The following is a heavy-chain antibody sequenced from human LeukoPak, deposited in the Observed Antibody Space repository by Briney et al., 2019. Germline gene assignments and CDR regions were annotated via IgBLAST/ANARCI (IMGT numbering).Heavy chain of an antibody. CDR3: ARESHETREDY. Sequence: ASVKVSCKASGYTFTSYGISWVRQAPGQGLEWMGWISANNGDTDYPPKLQDRVTMTTDTYTSTAYMELRSLRSDDTAMYYCARESHETREDYWGQGTLVAVSS. CDR2: ISANNGDT. J-gene: IGHJ4*02. D-gene: IGHD1-1*01. V-gene: IGHV1-18*01. CDR1: GYTFTSYG.